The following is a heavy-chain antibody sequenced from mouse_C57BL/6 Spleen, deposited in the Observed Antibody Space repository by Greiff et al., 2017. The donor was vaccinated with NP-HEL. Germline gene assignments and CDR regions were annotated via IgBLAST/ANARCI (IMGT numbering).Heavy chain of an antibody. CDR1: GYTFTSYW. V-gene: IGHV1-64*01. Sequence: QVQLQQPGAELVKPGASVKLSCKASGYTFTSYWMHWVKQRPGQGLEWIGMIHPNSGSTNYNEKFKSKATLTVDKSSSTAYMQLSSLTSEDSAVYYCASPLLRYPNAMDYWGQGTSVTVSS. J-gene: IGHJ4*01. D-gene: IGHD1-1*01. CDR2: IHPNSGST. CDR3: ASPLLRYPNAMDY.